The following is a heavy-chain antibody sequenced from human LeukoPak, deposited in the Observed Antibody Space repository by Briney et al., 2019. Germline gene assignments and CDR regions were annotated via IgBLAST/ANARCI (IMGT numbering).Heavy chain of an antibody. Sequence: SETLSLTCTVSGGSISSGDYYWRWIRQPPGKGLEWIGYIYYSGSTYYNPSLKSRVTISVDTSKNQFSLKLSSVTAADTAVYYCARGAYYYGSGFDYWGQGTLVTVSS. CDR3: ARGAYYYGSGFDY. J-gene: IGHJ4*02. CDR1: GGSISSGDYY. V-gene: IGHV4-30-4*01. CDR2: IYYSGST. D-gene: IGHD3-10*01.